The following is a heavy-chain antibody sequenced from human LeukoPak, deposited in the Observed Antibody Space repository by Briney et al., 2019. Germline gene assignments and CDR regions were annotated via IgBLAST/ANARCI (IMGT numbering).Heavy chain of an antibody. Sequence: ASVKVSCNASGYTFTSYDINWVRQAPGQGLEWMGWMDPNRGNTGYAQKFQGRVTMTEDTSTDTAYMELSSLRSEDTAVYYCATGVEWLLDRYWGQGTLVTVSS. J-gene: IGHJ4*02. CDR3: ATGVEWLLDRY. V-gene: IGHV1-8*02. CDR1: GYTFTSYD. D-gene: IGHD3-3*01. CDR2: MDPNRGNT.